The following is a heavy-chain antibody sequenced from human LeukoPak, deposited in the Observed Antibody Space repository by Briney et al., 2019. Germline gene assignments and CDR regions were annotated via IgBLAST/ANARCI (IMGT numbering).Heavy chain of an antibody. Sequence: GGSLRLSCAASGFTFSSYWMSWVRQAPGKGLEWVSSISSSSSYIYYADSVKGRFTISRDNAKNSLYLQMNSLRAEDTAVYYCARAYRETYGLGYYYMDVWGKGTTVTISS. D-gene: IGHD3-10*01. CDR1: GFTFSSYW. CDR2: ISSSSSYI. J-gene: IGHJ6*03. V-gene: IGHV3-21*01. CDR3: ARAYRETYGLGYYYMDV.